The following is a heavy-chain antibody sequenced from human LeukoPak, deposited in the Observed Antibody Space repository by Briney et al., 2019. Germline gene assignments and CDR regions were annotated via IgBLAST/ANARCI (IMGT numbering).Heavy chain of an antibody. D-gene: IGHD6-19*01. CDR3: TRDSSGLDY. CDR1: GYSISSGYY. Sequence: SETLSLTCTVSGYSISSGYYWGWIRQPPGKGLEWIGSIYHSGSTYYNPSLKSRVTISVDTSKNQFSLKLSSVTAADTAVYYCTRDSSGLDYWGQGTLVTVSS. CDR2: IYHSGST. V-gene: IGHV4-38-2*02. J-gene: IGHJ4*02.